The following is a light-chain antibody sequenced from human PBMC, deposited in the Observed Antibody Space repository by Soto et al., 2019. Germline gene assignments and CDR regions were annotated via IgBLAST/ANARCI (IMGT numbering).Light chain of an antibody. CDR3: QQYGSSPLT. CDR1: QSVRNNY. J-gene: IGKJ4*01. V-gene: IGKV3-20*01. CDR2: DAS. Sequence: EIVLTQSPGTLSLSPGERATVSCRASQSVRNNYLTWYQQKPGQAPRLLIYDASNRAAGIPDRFSGRGSGIDFTLTISRLEPEDFAVYYCQQYGSSPLTFGGGTKVEIK.